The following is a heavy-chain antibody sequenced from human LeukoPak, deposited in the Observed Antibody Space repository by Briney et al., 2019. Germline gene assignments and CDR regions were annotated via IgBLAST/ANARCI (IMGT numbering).Heavy chain of an antibody. D-gene: IGHD5-18*01. CDR2: IGPTAI. CDR3: ARDLGGYGNY. CDR1: GFTLSTY. Sequence: GGSLRLSCAASGFTLSTYDEMNWVRQAPGKGLEWVSYIGPTAIHYADSLKGRFTISRDNAKNSLYLQMNSLRAEDTAVYYCARDLGGYGNYWGQGTLVTVSS. J-gene: IGHJ4*02. V-gene: IGHV3-48*03.